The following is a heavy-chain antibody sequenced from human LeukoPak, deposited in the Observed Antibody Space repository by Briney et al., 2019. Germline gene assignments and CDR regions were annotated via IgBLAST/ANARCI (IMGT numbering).Heavy chain of an antibody. D-gene: IGHD3-22*01. Sequence: SETLPLTCTVSGGSLSSSRYYWGWLRQPPGTGLEWLGSIYYSGSTYYNPSLKSRVTISVDTSKNQFSLKLCSVTAADTAVYYCALRDYDSRDLVDYWGQGTLVTVSS. V-gene: IGHV4-39*01. CDR2: IYYSGST. CDR1: GGSLSSSRYY. CDR3: ALRDYDSRDLVDY. J-gene: IGHJ4*02.